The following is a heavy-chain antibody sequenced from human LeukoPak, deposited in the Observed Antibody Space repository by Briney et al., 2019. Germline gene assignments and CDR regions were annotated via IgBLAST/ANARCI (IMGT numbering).Heavy chain of an antibody. Sequence: ASVKVSCKASGYTFTTYGIGWVRQAPGQELEWMGGVSGYTGNANYAQKFRGRVTMTTDTSTSTVYMELRGLRSDDTAVYYCARFKWELLPFVGDYWGQGTLVSVSS. J-gene: IGHJ4*02. CDR3: ARFKWELLPFVGDY. CDR1: GYTFTTYG. V-gene: IGHV1-18*01. D-gene: IGHD3-22*01. CDR2: VSGYTGNA.